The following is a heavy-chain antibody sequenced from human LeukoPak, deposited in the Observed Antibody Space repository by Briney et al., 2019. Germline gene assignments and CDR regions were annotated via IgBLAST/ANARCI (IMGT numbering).Heavy chain of an antibody. D-gene: IGHD1-1*01. CDR1: AFTFSSYA. CDR2: IYSGGST. Sequence: QPGRSLRLSCAASAFTFSSYAMHWVRQAPGKGLEWVSVIYSGGSTYYADSVKGRFTISRDNSKNTLYLQMNSLRAEDTAVYYCARENERETGIDYWGQGTLVTVSS. CDR3: ARENERETGIDY. V-gene: IGHV3-66*01. J-gene: IGHJ4*02.